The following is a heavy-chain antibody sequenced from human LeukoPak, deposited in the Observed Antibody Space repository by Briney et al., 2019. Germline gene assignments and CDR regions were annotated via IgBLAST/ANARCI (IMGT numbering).Heavy chain of an antibody. V-gene: IGHV4-38-2*02. CDR3: ARVKFSSGPEKYFFDY. CDR1: GYSISSGYY. D-gene: IGHD6-19*01. J-gene: IGHJ4*02. Sequence: SETLSLTCNVSGYSISSGYYWGWIRQPPGKGLEWIGNIYHSGSTYYKPSLKSRVTISVDMSKNDFSLRLTSVTAADTAMYYCARVKFSSGPEKYFFDYWGQGTLVTVSS. CDR2: IYHSGST.